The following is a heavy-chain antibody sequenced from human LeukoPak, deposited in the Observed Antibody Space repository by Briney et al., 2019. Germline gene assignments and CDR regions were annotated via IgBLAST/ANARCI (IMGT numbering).Heavy chain of an antibody. V-gene: IGHV3-7*05. Sequence: PGGSLRLSCAASGFTFSNYWMSWVRQAPGKGLEGVATIKKDGSAIYYVDSVKGRLIISRDNANNSLYLQMNSLRAEDTAVYYCARLGGTSDCFDYWGQGNLVTVSS. CDR1: GFTFSNYW. CDR3: ARLGGTSDCFDY. CDR2: IKKDGSAI. D-gene: IGHD4-23*01. J-gene: IGHJ4*02.